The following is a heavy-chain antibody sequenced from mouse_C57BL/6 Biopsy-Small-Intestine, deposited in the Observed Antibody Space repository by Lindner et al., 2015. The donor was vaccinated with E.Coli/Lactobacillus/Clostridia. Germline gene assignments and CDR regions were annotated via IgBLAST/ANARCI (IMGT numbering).Heavy chain of an antibody. D-gene: IGHD2-3*01. CDR3: ARDDGPFAC. V-gene: IGHV1-14*01. CDR1: GYTFTNYV. CDR2: INPYNDDT. Sequence: VQLQESGPELAKPGASVKTSCKASGYTFTNYVIHWVKQKPGQGLEWIGYINPYNDDTKYSDKFKGKATLISDKSSSTIYMELSSLTSEDSAVYYCARDDGPFACWGQGTLVTVST. J-gene: IGHJ3*01.